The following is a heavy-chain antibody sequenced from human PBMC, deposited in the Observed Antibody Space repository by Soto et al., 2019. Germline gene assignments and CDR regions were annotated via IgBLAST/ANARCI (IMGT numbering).Heavy chain of an antibody. V-gene: IGHV1-2*04. D-gene: IGHD6-13*01. CDR2: INPNSGGT. Sequence: GASVKVSCKASGYTFSGYYMHWVRQAPGQGLEWMGWINPNSGGTNYAQKFQGWVTMTRDTSISTAYMELSRLRSDDTAVYYCARQGIRTHGMDVWGQGTTVTVSS. J-gene: IGHJ6*02. CDR1: GYTFSGYY. CDR3: ARQGIRTHGMDV.